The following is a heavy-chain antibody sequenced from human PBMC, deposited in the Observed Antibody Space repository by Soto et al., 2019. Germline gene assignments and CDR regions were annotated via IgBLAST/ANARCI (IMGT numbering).Heavy chain of an antibody. CDR3: AREWKTGYGMDI. Sequence: QIQLVQSGAEVKMPGASVKVSCKASGYTFSTYGISWVRRAPGQGLEWIGWIDTHNGYTNYAQIFQGRVTMTTDTTTSTAYMEVRSLRSDGTAVYYCAREWKTGYGMDIWGQGTTVSVSS. CDR1: GYTFSTYG. V-gene: IGHV1-18*01. D-gene: IGHD1-1*01. CDR2: IDTHNGYT. J-gene: IGHJ6*02.